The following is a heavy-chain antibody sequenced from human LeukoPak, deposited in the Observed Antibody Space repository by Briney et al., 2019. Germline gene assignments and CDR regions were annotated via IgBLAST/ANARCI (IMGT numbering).Heavy chain of an antibody. V-gene: IGHV1-69*13. J-gene: IGHJ4*02. Sequence: GASVKVSCKASGGTFSSYAISWVRQAPGQGLEWMGGIIPIFGTASYAQKFQGRVTITADESTSTAYMELSSLRSEDTAVYYCARGSPGIAVAGTVGFDYWGQGTLVTVSS. D-gene: IGHD6-19*01. CDR1: GGTFSSYA. CDR2: IIPIFGTA. CDR3: ARGSPGIAVAGTVGFDY.